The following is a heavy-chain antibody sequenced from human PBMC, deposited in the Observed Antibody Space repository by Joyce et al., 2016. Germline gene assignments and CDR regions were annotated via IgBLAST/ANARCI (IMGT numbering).Heavy chain of an antibody. CDR3: AKDFSMITLGGVVVSHGLDV. V-gene: IGHV3-30*18. Sequence: QLELVESGGGVVQPGRSLRLACAASGFSFSDYGIHWVRQAPGKGLEWVAVISYDGSDNYYAYSVKGRFTISRDNSKNTLYLQMNSLRAEDTAVYHGAKDFSMITLGGVVVSHGLDVWGHGTAVTVS. J-gene: IGHJ6*02. D-gene: IGHD3-16*02. CDR2: ISYDGSDN. CDR1: GFSFSDYG.